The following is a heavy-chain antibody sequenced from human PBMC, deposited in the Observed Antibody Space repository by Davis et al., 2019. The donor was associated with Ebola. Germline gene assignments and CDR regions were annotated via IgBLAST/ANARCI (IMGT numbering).Heavy chain of an antibody. CDR3: ARENPRRREKGY. Sequence: ASVKVSCKASGYTFTSYGISWVRQAPGQGLEWMGWINPNSGGTNYAQKFQGRVTMTRDTSISTAYMELSRLRSDDTAVYYCARENPRRREKGYWGQGTLVTVSS. D-gene: IGHD5-24*01. CDR2: INPNSGGT. CDR1: GYTFTSYG. V-gene: IGHV1-2*02. J-gene: IGHJ4*02.